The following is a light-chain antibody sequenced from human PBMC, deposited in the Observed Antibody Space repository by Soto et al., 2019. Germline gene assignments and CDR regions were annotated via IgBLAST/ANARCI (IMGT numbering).Light chain of an antibody. CDR1: QSVSIW. V-gene: IGKV1-5*01. CDR2: EAS. J-gene: IGKJ1*01. CDR3: QQYYDYPWM. Sequence: DIHMTQSPATLSASVGDRVAITCRASQSVSIWLAWYQQKPENAPRLLIYEASSLKSGVPSRFSGSGSGTEFTLTISSLQPDDFATYYCQQYYDYPWMFGQGTKVDIK.